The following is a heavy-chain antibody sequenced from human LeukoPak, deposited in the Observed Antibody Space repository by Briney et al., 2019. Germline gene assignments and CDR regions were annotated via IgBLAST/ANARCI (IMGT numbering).Heavy chain of an antibody. D-gene: IGHD6-6*01. CDR3: GRARYSTSSGIDY. CDR2: IYPDGST. Sequence: GGSLGLSCEASGFIVSSNYMSWVRRAPGKGLEWVSVIYPDGSTNYADSVKGRFTISRDNSKNTLYLQMNSLRAEDTAVYYCGRARYSTSSGIDYWGQGTLVTVSS. CDR1: GFIVSSNY. J-gene: IGHJ4*02. V-gene: IGHV3-53*01.